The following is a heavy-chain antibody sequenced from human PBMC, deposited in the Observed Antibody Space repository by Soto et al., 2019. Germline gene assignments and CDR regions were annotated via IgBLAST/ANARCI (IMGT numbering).Heavy chain of an antibody. CDR3: ASSVLVTSTMNYFDL. V-gene: IGHV5-51*01. CDR1: GYSSSNFW. CDR2: IYPDDSDT. D-gene: IGHD2-8*02. J-gene: IGHJ4*02. Sequence: GESLKISCQASGYSSSNFWIVWVRQMPGEGLEWLGIIYPDDSDTRYSPSFLGQVTISADKSIKTTYLQWSSLKASDTAIYFCASSVLVTSTMNYFDLWGQGTLVTVSS.